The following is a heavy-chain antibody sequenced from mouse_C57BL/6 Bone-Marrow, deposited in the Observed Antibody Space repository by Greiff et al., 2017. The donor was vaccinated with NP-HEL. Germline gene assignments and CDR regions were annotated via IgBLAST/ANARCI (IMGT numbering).Heavy chain of an antibody. D-gene: IGHD2-4*01. CDR2: ISSGGSYT. V-gene: IGHV5-6*02. Sequence: EVKLVESGGDLVKPGGSLKLSCAASGFTFSSYGMSWVRQTPDKRLEWVATISSGGSYTYYPDDWKGRFTISRDNAKNTLYLQMSSLKSEDTAMYYCASPYDYDVAWFAYWGQGTLVTVSA. J-gene: IGHJ3*01. CDR3: ASPYDYDVAWFAY. CDR1: GFTFSSYG.